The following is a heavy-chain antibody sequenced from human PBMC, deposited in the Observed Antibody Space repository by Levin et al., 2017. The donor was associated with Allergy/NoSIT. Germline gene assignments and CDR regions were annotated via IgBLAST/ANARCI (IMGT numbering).Heavy chain of an antibody. CDR3: AGGGYSSGWYWYFDL. V-gene: IGHV1-2*02. D-gene: IGHD6-25*01. CDR1: GYSFTDYH. CDR2: INPKSGGT. J-gene: IGHJ2*01. Sequence: GGSLRLSCEASGYSFTDYHMHWVRQAPGQGLEWMGWINPKSGGTNTAQKFRGRVTLTRDTSISTAYMELRRLRSDDTAVYYCAGGGYSSGWYWYFDLWGRGTLVTVSS.